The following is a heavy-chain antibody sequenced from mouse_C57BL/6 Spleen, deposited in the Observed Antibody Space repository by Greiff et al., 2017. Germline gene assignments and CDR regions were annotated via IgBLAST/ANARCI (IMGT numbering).Heavy chain of an antibody. D-gene: IGHD2-4*01. CDR2: ILPVTGST. J-gene: IGHJ4*01. CDR1: GYTFTGYW. Sequence: VQLQQSGAELMQPGASVKLSCKATGYTFTGYWIEWVKQSPGHGLEWIGEILPVTGSTNYNEKFKGETTFTADTSSNTTYMQLSSLTTEDSSIYYCARMITTNYYAMDYWGQGASVTVSS. CDR3: ARMITTNYYAMDY. V-gene: IGHV1-9*01.